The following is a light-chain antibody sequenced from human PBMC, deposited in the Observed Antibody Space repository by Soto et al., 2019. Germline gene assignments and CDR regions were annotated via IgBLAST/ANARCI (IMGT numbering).Light chain of an antibody. Sequence: QSALTQPASVSGSPGQSITISCTGTSSDVGGYNFVAWYQQHPGKAPKIMIYDVTNRPPGVSNRFSGSKSGNTASLTISGLQAEDEADYYCSSYTSSSTLVFGTGTKLTVL. CDR2: DVT. J-gene: IGLJ1*01. V-gene: IGLV2-14*01. CDR1: SSDVGGYNF. CDR3: SSYTSSSTLV.